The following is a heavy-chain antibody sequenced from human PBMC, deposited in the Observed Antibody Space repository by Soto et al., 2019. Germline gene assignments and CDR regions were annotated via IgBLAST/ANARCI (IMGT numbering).Heavy chain of an antibody. CDR3: ARSLTEGYCTITGCYTRPLYAMDV. J-gene: IGHJ6*02. CDR1: GYTFSGYY. Sequence: ASVKVSCKASGYTFSGYYIHWLRQAPGQGLEWMGWINPNSGGTNYAQKFQGRVTVTRDTPTSTAYMELSRLTSDDTAVYYCARSLTEGYCTITGCYTRPLYAMDVWGPGLTVTVSS. CDR2: INPNSGGT. V-gene: IGHV1-2*02. D-gene: IGHD2-2*02.